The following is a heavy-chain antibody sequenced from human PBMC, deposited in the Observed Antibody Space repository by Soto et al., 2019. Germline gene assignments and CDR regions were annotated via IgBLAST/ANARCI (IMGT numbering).Heavy chain of an antibody. CDR1: GGTFSSYA. V-gene: IGHV1-69*13. D-gene: IGHD6-19*01. CDR3: ARARSSGWYSEYYYGMDV. CDR2: IIPIFGTA. Sequence: SVKVSCKASGGTFSSYAISWVRQAPGQGLEWMGGIIPIFGTANYAQKFQGRVTITADESTSTAYMELSSLRSEDTAVYYCARARSSGWYSEYYYGMDVWGQGTTVTV. J-gene: IGHJ6*02.